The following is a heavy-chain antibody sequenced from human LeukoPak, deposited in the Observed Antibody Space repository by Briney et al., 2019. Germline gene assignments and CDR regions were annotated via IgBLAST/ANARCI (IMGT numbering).Heavy chain of an antibody. V-gene: IGHV5-51*01. CDR3: ARRDIVVVPAAIQTDAFDI. CDR1: GYSFTSYW. CDR2: IYPGDSDT. J-gene: IGHJ3*02. Sequence: PGESLKISCKGSGYSFTSYWIGWVRQMPGKGLEWMGIIYPGDSDTRYSPSFQGQVTISADKSISTAYLQWSSLKASDTAMYYCARRDIVVVPAAIQTDAFDIWGQGTMVTVSS. D-gene: IGHD2-2*02.